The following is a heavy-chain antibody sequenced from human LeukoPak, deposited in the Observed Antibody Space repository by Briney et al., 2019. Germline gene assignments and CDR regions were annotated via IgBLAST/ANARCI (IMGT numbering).Heavy chain of an antibody. CDR1: GFTFSSYA. CDR2: ISGSGGST. V-gene: IGHV3-23*01. D-gene: IGHD3-22*01. Sequence: GGSLRLSCAASGFTFSSYAMSWVRQAPGKGLEWVSAISGSGGSTYYADSVKGRFTISRDNSKNTLYLQMNSLRAEDTAVYYCAKGYYYDSSGYYRLGYFDYWGLGTLVTVSS. CDR3: AKGYYYDSSGYYRLGYFDY. J-gene: IGHJ4*02.